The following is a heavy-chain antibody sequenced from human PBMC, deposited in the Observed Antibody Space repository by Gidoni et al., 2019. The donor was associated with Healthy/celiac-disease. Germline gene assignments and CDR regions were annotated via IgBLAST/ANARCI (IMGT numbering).Heavy chain of an antibody. D-gene: IGHD6-13*01. J-gene: IGHJ4*02. Sequence: EVQLVESGGGLVQPGGSLRLSCAASGSTFSSYWMSWVRQAPGKGLEWVANIKQDGSEKYYVDSVKGRFTISRDNAKNSLYLQMNSLRAEDTAVYYCARGYSSSWYYFDYWGQGTLVTVSS. CDR2: IKQDGSEK. CDR1: GSTFSSYW. V-gene: IGHV3-7*03. CDR3: ARGYSSSWYYFDY.